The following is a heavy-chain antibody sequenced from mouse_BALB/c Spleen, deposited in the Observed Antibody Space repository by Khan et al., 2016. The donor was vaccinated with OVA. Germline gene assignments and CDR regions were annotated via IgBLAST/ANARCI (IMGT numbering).Heavy chain of an antibody. CDR2: INPSSGYT. CDR3: ARTHER. CDR1: GYTFTSYT. Sequence: QVQLQQPGAELARPGASVKMSCKASGYTFTSYTIHWVKQRPGQGLEWIGYINPSSGYTKYNQKLKDKATLTADKSSSTAYMHLSSLTSKDSAINCCARTHERWGQDTTLTVS. V-gene: IGHV1-4*01. J-gene: IGHJ2*01.